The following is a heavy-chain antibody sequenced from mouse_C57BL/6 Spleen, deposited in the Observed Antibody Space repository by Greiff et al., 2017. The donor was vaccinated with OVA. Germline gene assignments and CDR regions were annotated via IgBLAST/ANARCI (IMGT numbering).Heavy chain of an antibody. Sequence: LVEPGASVKMSCKASGYTFTDYNMPWVKQSHGKSLEWIGYINPNNGGTSYNQKFKGKATLTVNKSSSTAYMELRSLTSEDSAVYYCARTYGSSGAWFAYWGQGTLVTVSA. D-gene: IGHD1-1*01. CDR1: GYTFTDYN. CDR2: INPNNGGT. J-gene: IGHJ3*01. CDR3: ARTYGSSGAWFAY. V-gene: IGHV1-22*01.